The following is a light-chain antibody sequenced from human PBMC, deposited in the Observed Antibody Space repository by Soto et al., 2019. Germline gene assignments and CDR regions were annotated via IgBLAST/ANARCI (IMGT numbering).Light chain of an antibody. CDR2: AAS. V-gene: IGKV1-9*01. CDR3: QQLTSYPQQ. CDR1: QGISSY. J-gene: IGKJ3*01. Sequence: QLTQSPSSLSASVGDRVTITCLARQGISSYLAWYQQKPGKAPKLMIYAASTLQSGVPSRFSGSGSGTDFNLTKSSLQTDDFATYYCQQLTSYPQQFGPGTKVDIK.